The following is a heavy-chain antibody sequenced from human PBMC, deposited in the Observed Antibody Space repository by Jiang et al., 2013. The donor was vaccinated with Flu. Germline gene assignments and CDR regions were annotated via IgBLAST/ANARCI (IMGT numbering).Heavy chain of an antibody. V-gene: IGHV6-1*01. Sequence: QTLSLTCAISGDSVSSNSAAWNWIRQSPSRGLEWLGRTYYRSKWYNDYAVSLKGRININPDTSRNRFSLQLYSVTPEDTAVYYCARDPELHWYFDLWGRGTLVTVSS. CDR3: ARDPELHWYFDL. D-gene: IGHD4-23*01. J-gene: IGHJ2*01. CDR1: GDSVSSNSAA. CDR2: TYYRSKWYN.